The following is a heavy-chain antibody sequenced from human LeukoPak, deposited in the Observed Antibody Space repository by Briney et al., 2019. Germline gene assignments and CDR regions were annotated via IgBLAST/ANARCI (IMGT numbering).Heavy chain of an antibody. J-gene: IGHJ5*02. CDR2: IYYSGST. CDR1: GGSISSSSYY. CDR3: AGHYSASSASDWFDP. Sequence: SETLSLTCNVSGGSISSSSYYWDWIRQPPGKGLEWIGSIYYSGSTYYNPSLKSRITISVDTSKNQFSLKLSSVTAADTAVYYCAGHYSASSASDWFDPWGQGTLVTVSS. D-gene: IGHD3-22*01. V-gene: IGHV4-39*01.